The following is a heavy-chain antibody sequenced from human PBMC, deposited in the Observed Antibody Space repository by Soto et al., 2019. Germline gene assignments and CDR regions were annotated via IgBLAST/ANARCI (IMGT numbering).Heavy chain of an antibody. CDR3: AHQDQYSSSSSYFDY. Sequence: QITLKESGPTLVKPTQTLTLTCTFSGFSLSTSGVGVGWIRQPPGKALEWLALIYWDDDKRYSPFLKSRLTITKDTSKNLVVLTMTNMDPVDTATYYCAHQDQYSSSSSYFDYWGQGTLVTVSS. V-gene: IGHV2-5*02. CDR1: GFSLSTSGVG. CDR2: IYWDDDK. J-gene: IGHJ4*02. D-gene: IGHD6-6*01.